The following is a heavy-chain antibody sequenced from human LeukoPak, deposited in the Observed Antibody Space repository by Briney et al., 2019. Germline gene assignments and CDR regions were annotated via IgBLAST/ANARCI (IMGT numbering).Heavy chain of an antibody. D-gene: IGHD4-17*01. Sequence: SETLSLTCTVSGGSFSSHYWSWIRQPPGKGLEWIGYISYIGSTDYNPSLKSRVTISVDTSKNQFSLKLSSVTAADTAVYYCARDPTTVTKGLDIWGQGTMVTVSS. CDR3: ARDPTTVTKGLDI. CDR1: GGSFSSHY. J-gene: IGHJ3*02. CDR2: ISYIGST. V-gene: IGHV4-59*11.